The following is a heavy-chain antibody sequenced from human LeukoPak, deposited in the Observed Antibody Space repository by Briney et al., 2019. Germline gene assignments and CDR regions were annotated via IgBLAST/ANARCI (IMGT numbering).Heavy chain of an antibody. V-gene: IGHV4-38-2*02. Sequence: SETLSLTCTVSGYSISSGYFWGWVRQPPGKGLEWIGNIYRSGSTYYNPSLKSRVTISVDTSKNQFSLKLSSVTAADTAVYYCARTLYSSGWCPFDYWGQGALVTVSS. CDR1: GYSISSGYF. CDR3: ARTLYSSGWCPFDY. J-gene: IGHJ4*02. CDR2: IYRSGST. D-gene: IGHD6-19*01.